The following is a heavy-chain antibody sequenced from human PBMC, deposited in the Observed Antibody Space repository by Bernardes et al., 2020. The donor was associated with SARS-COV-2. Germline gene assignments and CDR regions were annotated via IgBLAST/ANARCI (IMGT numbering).Heavy chain of an antibody. D-gene: IGHD6-13*01. CDR3: ARDYPGPAD. Sequence: GSLRLSCAASGFTVSSNYMSWVRQAPGKGLEWVSVIYPGGNTYSADSVKGRFIISRDNSKNTMFLQMNSLTTEDTAVYYCARDYPGPADWGQGTLVTVSS. J-gene: IGHJ4*02. CDR2: IYPGGNT. CDR1: GFTVSSNY. V-gene: IGHV3-66*01.